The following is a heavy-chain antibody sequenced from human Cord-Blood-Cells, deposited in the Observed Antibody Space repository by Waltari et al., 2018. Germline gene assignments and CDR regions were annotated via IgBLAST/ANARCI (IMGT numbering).Heavy chain of an antibody. D-gene: IGHD1-26*01. Sequence: QVQLQESGPGLVKPSETLSLTCTVSGYSISSGYYWGWIRQPPGKGLEWIGSINHSGSTNYNPSLKSRVTISVDTSKNQFSLRLSSVTAADTAVYYCARVGGSYYAFDIWGQGTMVTVSS. J-gene: IGHJ3*02. CDR2: INHSGST. V-gene: IGHV4-38-2*02. CDR3: ARVGGSYYAFDI. CDR1: GYSISSGYY.